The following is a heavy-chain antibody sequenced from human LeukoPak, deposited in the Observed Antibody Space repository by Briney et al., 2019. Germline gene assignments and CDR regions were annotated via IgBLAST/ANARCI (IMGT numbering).Heavy chain of an antibody. CDR3: ARDRALYDSRRGYYYTEDDY. D-gene: IGHD3-22*01. CDR2: INQDGSEK. V-gene: IGHV3-7*01. Sequence: GGSLRLSCAASGFTFSSSWMSWVRQTPGKGLEWVANINQDGSEKCSVDSVKGRFTISRDNAKSSLYLQMNSLRADDTAVYYCARDRALYDSRRGYYYTEDDYWGQGTLVTVSS. J-gene: IGHJ4*02. CDR1: GFTFSSSW.